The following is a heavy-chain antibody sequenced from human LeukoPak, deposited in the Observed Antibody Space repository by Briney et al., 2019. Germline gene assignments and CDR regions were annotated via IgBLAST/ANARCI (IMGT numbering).Heavy chain of an antibody. V-gene: IGHV1-69*01. CDR1: GGTFSSYA. J-gene: IGHJ4*02. CDR3: ARVPPIARYYFDY. Sequence: GASVKVSCKASGGTFSSYAISWVRRAPGQGLEWMGGIIPIFGTANYAQKFQGRVTITADESTSTAYMELSSLRSEDTAVYYCARVPPIARYYFDYWGQGTLVTVSS. CDR2: IIPIFGTA. D-gene: IGHD6-13*01.